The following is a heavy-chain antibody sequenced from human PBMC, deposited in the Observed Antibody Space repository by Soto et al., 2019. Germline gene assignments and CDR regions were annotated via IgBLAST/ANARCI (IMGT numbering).Heavy chain of an antibody. CDR3: ARGWGYYYGSGGYYYYGMDV. Sequence: QVQLQESGPGLVKPSETLSLTCTVSGGSISSYYWSWIRQPPGKGLECIGYIYYSGSTNYNPSLKSLFTISVDTSKNQFSLRLSSVNAADTAVYYCARGWGYYYGSGGYYYYGMDVWGQGTTVTVS. D-gene: IGHD3-10*01. V-gene: IGHV4-59*01. CDR1: GGSISSYY. CDR2: IYYSGST. J-gene: IGHJ6*02.